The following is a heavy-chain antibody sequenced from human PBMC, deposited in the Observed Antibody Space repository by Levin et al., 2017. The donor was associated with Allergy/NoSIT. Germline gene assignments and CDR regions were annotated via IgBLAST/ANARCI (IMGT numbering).Heavy chain of an antibody. Sequence: GESLKISCKGSGYSFTSYWIGWVRQMPGKGLEWMGIIYPGDSDTRYSPSFQGQVTISADKSISTAYLQWSSLKASDTAMYYCARHGADSGYDYAEISYYYYYGMDVWGQGTTVTVSS. V-gene: IGHV5-51*01. J-gene: IGHJ6*02. CDR2: IYPGDSDT. CDR3: ARHGADSGYDYAEISYYYYYGMDV. D-gene: IGHD5-12*01. CDR1: GYSFTSYW.